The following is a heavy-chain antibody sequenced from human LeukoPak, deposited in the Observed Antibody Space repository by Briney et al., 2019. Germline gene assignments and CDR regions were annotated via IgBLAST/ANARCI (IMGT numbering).Heavy chain of an antibody. CDR3: ARDGVGTIREDAFDI. D-gene: IGHD1-14*01. J-gene: IGHJ3*02. Sequence: GGSLRLSCAASGFTFSSYSMNWVRQAPGKGLEWVSSISSSSSYIYYADSVKGRFTISRDNAKNSLYLQMNSLRAEDTALYHCARDGVGTIREDAFDIWGQGTMVTVSS. V-gene: IGHV3-21*04. CDR2: ISSSSSYI. CDR1: GFTFSSYS.